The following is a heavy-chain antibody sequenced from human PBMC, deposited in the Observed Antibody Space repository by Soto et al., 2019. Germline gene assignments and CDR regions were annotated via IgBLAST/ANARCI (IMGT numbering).Heavy chain of an antibody. CDR1: GGSISSGGYY. D-gene: IGHD3-10*01. V-gene: IGHV4-31*03. CDR3: ARDPLWFGSPAYHFDY. CDR2: IYYSGST. Sequence: QVQLQESGPGLVKPSQTLSLTCTVSGGSISSGGYYWSWIRQHPGKGLEWIGYIYYSGSTYYNPSLKSRVTISVDTSKNQFSLKLSSVTAADTAVYYCARDPLWFGSPAYHFDYWGQGTLVTVSS. J-gene: IGHJ4*02.